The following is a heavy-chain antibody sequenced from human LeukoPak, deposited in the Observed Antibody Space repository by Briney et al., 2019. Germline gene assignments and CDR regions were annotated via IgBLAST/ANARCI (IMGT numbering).Heavy chain of an antibody. V-gene: IGHV3-9*01. CDR1: GFTFDDYA. CDR2: ISWNSGSI. J-gene: IGHJ4*02. Sequence: LTGRSLRLSCAASGFTFDDYAMHWVRQAPGKRREWVSGISWNSGSIGYADSVKGRFTISRDSAKNSLYLQMNSLRAEDTALYYCAKPHSSGWYDYWGQGTLVTVSS. CDR3: AKPHSSGWYDY. D-gene: IGHD6-19*01.